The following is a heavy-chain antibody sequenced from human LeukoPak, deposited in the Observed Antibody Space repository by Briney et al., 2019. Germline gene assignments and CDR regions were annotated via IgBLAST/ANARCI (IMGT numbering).Heavy chain of an antibody. CDR2: ISYDGSNK. V-gene: IGHV3-30*18. Sequence: PGGSLRLSCAASGFTFSSYGMHWARQAPGKGLEWVAVISYDGSNKYYADSVKSRFTISRDNSKNTLYLQMNSLRAEDTAVYYCAKDSAGDYYGSGGKGFDYWGQGTLVTVSS. D-gene: IGHD3-10*01. CDR1: GFTFSSYG. J-gene: IGHJ4*02. CDR3: AKDSAGDYYGSGGKGFDY.